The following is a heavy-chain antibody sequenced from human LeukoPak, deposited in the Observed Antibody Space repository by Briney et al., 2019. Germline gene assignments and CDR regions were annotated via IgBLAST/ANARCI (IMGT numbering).Heavy chain of an antibody. CDR1: GGTINSYY. CDR2: IYTSGST. D-gene: IGHD2-2*01. J-gene: IGHJ4*02. Sequence: SETLSLTCTVSGGTINSYYWSWIRQPPGKGLEWIGRIYTSGSTNYNPSLKSRVTMSVDTSKNQFSLKLSSVTAADTAVYYCARGYCSSTSCYDDYWGQGTLVTVSS. CDR3: ARGYCSSTSCYDDY. V-gene: IGHV4-4*07.